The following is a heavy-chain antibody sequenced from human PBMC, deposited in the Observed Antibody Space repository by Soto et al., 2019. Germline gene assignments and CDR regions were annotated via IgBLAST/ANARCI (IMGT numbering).Heavy chain of an antibody. CDR3: AKVPERGIAASGDY. J-gene: IGHJ4*02. CDR1: GFTFSSYA. Sequence: EVQLLESGGGLVQPGGSLRLSCAASGFTFSSYAMSWVRQAPGKGLEWGSAISGSGGSTYYADSVKGRFTISRDNSKNTLYLQMNSLRAEDTAVYYCAKVPERGIAASGDYWGQGTLVTVSS. CDR2: ISGSGGST. D-gene: IGHD6-13*01. V-gene: IGHV3-23*01.